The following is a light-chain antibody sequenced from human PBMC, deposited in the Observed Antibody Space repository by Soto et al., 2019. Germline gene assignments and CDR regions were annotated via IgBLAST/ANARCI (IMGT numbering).Light chain of an antibody. Sequence: DIQMTQSPSSLSASVGDRVTITCRASQSISSYLNWYQQKPGQAPKLLIYAASSLQGGVPSRFSGSGSGTDFPLTISSLQHDDVATYYCQQSYSTPRTFGQGTKEEIK. CDR3: QQSYSTPRT. CDR2: AAS. V-gene: IGKV1-39*01. CDR1: QSISSY. J-gene: IGKJ1*01.